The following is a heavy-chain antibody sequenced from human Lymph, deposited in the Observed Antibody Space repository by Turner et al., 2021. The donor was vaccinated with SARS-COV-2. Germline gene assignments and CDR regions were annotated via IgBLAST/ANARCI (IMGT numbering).Heavy chain of an antibody. Sequence: QVQLLQSGAEVKKPGTSVKVSCKASGYTFTSYYMHWVRQAPGQGLELMGIINPSGDSTSYAQKFQGRVTMTRDTSTSTVYMELSSLRSEDTAVYYCARVGPGGFDYWGQGTPVTVSS. CDR1: GYTFTSYY. J-gene: IGHJ4*02. V-gene: IGHV1-46*01. D-gene: IGHD2-15*01. CDR2: INPSGDST. CDR3: ARVGPGGFDY.